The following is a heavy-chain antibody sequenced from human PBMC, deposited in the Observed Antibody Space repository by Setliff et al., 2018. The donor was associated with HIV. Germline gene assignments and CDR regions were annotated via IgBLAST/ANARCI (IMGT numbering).Heavy chain of an antibody. V-gene: IGHV3-21*01. CDR1: GFTFSSYS. CDR2: ISSSSSYI. Sequence: GGSLRLSCAASGFTFSSYSMNWVRQAPGKGLEWVSSISSSSSYIYYADSVKGRFTISRGNAKNSLYLQMNSLRAEDTAVYYCARKSLTRPNYYGMDVWGQGTTVTVSS. CDR3: ARKSLTRPNYYGMDV. J-gene: IGHJ6*02.